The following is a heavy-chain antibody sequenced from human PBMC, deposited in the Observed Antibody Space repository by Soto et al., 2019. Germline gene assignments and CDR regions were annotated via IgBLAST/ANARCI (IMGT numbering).Heavy chain of an antibody. J-gene: IGHJ6*02. Sequence: SETLSLTCTVSGGSISSYYWSWIRQPPGKGLEWIGYIYYSGSTNYNPSLKSRVTISVDTSKNQFSLKLSSVTAADTAVYYCARVPRTTVTTTFGHYYYYYGMDVWGQGTTVTVSS. CDR3: ARVPRTTVTTTFGHYYYYYGMDV. V-gene: IGHV4-59*01. D-gene: IGHD4-17*01. CDR2: IYYSGST. CDR1: GGSISSYY.